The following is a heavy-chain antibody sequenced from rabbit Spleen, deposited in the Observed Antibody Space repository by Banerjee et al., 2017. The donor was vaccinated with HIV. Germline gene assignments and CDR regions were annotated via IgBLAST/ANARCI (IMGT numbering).Heavy chain of an antibody. D-gene: IGHD4-2*01. V-gene: IGHV1S45*01. CDR2: IITGNGNI. Sequence: QEQLMESGGGLVQPGGSLKLSCKASGFDFSRTGVSWVRQAPGKGLEWIGCIITGNGNIYYASWAKGRFTISKTSSTTVTLQMTSLTVADTATYFCARDAGSDAYIDGVFNLWGPGTLVTVS. CDR1: GFDFSRTG. CDR3: ARDAGSDAYIDGVFNL. J-gene: IGHJ4*01.